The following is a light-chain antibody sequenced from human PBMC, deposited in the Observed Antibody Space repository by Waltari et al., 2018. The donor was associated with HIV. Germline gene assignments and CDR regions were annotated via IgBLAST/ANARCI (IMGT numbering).Light chain of an antibody. CDR3: NSRDSSGNHRVV. Sequence: SSELTQDPAVSVALGQTVRITCQGDSLRSYYASWYQQKPGQAPVLVIYGKNNRPSGIPDRFSGSSSGNTASLTIPGAQAEDGADYYCNSRDSSGNHRVVFGGGTKLTVL. V-gene: IGLV3-19*01. CDR2: GKN. J-gene: IGLJ2*01. CDR1: SLRSYY.